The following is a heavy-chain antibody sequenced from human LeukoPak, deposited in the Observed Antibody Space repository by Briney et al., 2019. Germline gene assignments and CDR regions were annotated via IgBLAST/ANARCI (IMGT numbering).Heavy chain of an antibody. CDR3: ARDRVGGAETYDILTGYSN. Sequence: VASVKVSCKASGYTFTSYGISWVRQAPGQGLEWMGWISAYNGNTNYAQKLQGRVTMITDASTSTAYMELRSLRSDDTAVYYCARDRVGGAETYDILTGYSNWGQGTLVTVSS. V-gene: IGHV1-18*01. D-gene: IGHD3-9*01. J-gene: IGHJ4*02. CDR2: ISAYNGNT. CDR1: GYTFTSYG.